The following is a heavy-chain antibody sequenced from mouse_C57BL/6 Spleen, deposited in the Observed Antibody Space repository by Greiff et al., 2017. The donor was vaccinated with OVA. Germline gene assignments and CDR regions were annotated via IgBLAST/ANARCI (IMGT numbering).Heavy chain of an antibody. CDR1: GYTFTSYW. V-gene: IGHV1-69*01. D-gene: IGHD2-2*01. CDR2: IDPSDSYT. CDR3: ATTMVTTRWFAY. Sequence: QVQLQQPGAELVMPGASVKLSCKASGYTFTSYWMHWVKQRPGQGLEWIGEIDPSDSYTNYNQKFKGKSTLTVDKSSSTAYMQLSSLTSEDSAVYYCATTMVTTRWFAYWGQGTLVTVSA. J-gene: IGHJ3*01.